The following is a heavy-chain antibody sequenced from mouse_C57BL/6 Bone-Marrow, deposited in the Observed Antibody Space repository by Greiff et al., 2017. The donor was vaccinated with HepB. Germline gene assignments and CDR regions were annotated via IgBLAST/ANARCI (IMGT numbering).Heavy chain of an antibody. Sequence: VQLQQSGAELARPGASVKMSCKASGYTFTSYTMHWVKQRPGQGLEWIGYINPSSGYTKYNQKFKDKATLTADKSSSTAYMQLSSLTSEDSAVYYCARKTTVRSFYAMDYWGQGTSVTVSS. D-gene: IGHD1-1*01. CDR1: GYTFTSYT. CDR3: ARKTTVRSFYAMDY. V-gene: IGHV1-4*01. J-gene: IGHJ4*01. CDR2: INPSSGYT.